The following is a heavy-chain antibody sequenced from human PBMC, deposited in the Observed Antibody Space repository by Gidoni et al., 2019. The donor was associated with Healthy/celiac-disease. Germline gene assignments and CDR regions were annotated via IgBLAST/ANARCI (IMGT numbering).Heavy chain of an antibody. CDR1: GGSFSGYY. D-gene: IGHD5-12*01. J-gene: IGHJ4*02. Sequence: QVQLQQWGAGLLKPSETLSLTCAVYGGSFSGYYWSWIRQPPGKGLEWIGEINHSGSTNYNPSLKSRVTISVDTSKNQFSLKLSSVTAADTAVYYCARGGGGYSGPGAFDYWGQGTLVTVSS. CDR2: INHSGST. CDR3: ARGGGGYSGPGAFDY. V-gene: IGHV4-34*01.